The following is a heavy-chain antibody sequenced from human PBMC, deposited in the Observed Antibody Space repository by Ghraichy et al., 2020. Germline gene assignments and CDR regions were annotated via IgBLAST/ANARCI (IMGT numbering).Heavy chain of an antibody. Sequence: SETRPSPALSLVAPSEVTSGIGSGSPQGRDWSGLGSTNASPSLRSRVTISVDTSKNQFSLSLRSVTAADTAVYYCAGYDSSGNYYKNAMDVWGQGTTVTVSS. CDR1: VAPSEVTS. D-gene: IGHD3-22*01. CDR3: AGYDSSGNYYKNAMDV. V-gene: IGHV4-59*11. J-gene: IGHJ6*02. CDR2: T.